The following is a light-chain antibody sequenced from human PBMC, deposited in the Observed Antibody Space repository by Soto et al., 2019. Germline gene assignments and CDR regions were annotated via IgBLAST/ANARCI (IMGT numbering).Light chain of an antibody. CDR2: DTS. V-gene: IGKV1-5*01. CDR1: QNIRNW. CDR3: QQYNSYSAT. J-gene: IGKJ1*01. Sequence: TQSPSSLSVSIGESATLSCRSSQNIRNWLAWYQQKPGQAPKLLFSDTSSLESTVPARFSGSGSGTDFTLTISSLEPDDFAAYYCQQYNSYSATFGQGTKVAIK.